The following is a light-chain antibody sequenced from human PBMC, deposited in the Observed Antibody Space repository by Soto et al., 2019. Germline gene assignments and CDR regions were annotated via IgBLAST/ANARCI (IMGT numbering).Light chain of an antibody. V-gene: IGLV2-14*01. CDR3: SSYTTSSTRV. CDR1: SSDVGSYNY. J-gene: IGLJ1*01. Sequence: QSVLTQPASVSGSPGQSIAISCTGTSSDVGSYNYVSWYQQHPDKAPKLILYDVTNRPSGVSNRFSGSKSGNTASLTISWFQAEDEGDYYCSSYTTSSTRVFGTGTKVTVL. CDR2: DVT.